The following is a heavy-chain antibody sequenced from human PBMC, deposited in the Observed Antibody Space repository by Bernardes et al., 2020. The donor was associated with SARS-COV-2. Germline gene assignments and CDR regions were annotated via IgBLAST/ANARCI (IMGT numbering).Heavy chain of an antibody. V-gene: IGHV4-39*01. Sequence: SETLSLRCTVSGGSISSSSYYWGWIRQPPGKGLEWIGSIYYSGSTYYNPSLKSRVTISVDTSKTQFSLKLSSVTAADTAVYYCARQHLGGVTIFGVVTTDRYFDYWGQGTLVTVSS. CDR3: ARQHLGGVTIFGVVTTDRYFDY. J-gene: IGHJ4*02. CDR1: GGSISSSSYY. D-gene: IGHD3-3*01. CDR2: IYYSGST.